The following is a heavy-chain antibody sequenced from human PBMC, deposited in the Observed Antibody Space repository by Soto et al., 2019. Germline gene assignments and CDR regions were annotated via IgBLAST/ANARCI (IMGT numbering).Heavy chain of an antibody. D-gene: IGHD4-17*01. J-gene: IGHJ5*02. CDR2: VHYSGTT. Sequence: QVQLQESGPGLVKPSETLSLTCTVSGDSISSFYWSWIRQPPGKGLEWIGYVHYSGTTKYNPSLKSRVTMSVDTSKSQFSLQLSSVTTADTAVYYCARFPHFLTVITGFDPWGQGTLVAVSS. V-gene: IGHV4-59*01. CDR1: GDSISSFY. CDR3: ARFPHFLTVITGFDP.